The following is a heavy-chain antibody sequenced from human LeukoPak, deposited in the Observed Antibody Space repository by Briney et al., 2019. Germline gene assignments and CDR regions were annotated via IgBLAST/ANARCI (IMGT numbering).Heavy chain of an antibody. CDR3: AREGYDSSDYENLNFDY. CDR2: IYTSGST. Sequence: PSQTLSLTCTVSGGSIRSGSYYWSWIRQPAGKGLEWIGRIYTSGSTNYNPSLKSRVTISVDTSKNQFSLKLSSVTAADTAVYYCAREGYDSSDYENLNFDYWGQGTLVTVSS. J-gene: IGHJ4*02. D-gene: IGHD3-22*01. CDR1: GGSIRSGSYY. V-gene: IGHV4-61*02.